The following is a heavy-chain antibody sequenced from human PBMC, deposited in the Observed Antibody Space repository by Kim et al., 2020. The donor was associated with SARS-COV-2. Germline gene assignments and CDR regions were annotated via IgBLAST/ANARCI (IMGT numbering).Heavy chain of an antibody. Sequence: ASVKVSCKASGYTFTSYGISWVRQAPGQGLEWMGWISAHNGNTNYAQTLQGRVTMTTDTSTSTAYMELRSLRSDDTAGHDCARNRVYDYYDSSGYYYERREDNWGQGTLITVSP. CDR3: ARNRVYDYYDSSGYYYERREDN. CDR1: GYTFTSYG. J-gene: IGHJ4*02. V-gene: IGHV1-18*01. CDR2: ISAHNGNT. D-gene: IGHD3-22*01.